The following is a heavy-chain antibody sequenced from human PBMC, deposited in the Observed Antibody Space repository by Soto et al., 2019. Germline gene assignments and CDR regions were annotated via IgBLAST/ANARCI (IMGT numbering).Heavy chain of an antibody. CDR1: GATFTSYD. CDR2: MDPITGDT. V-gene: IGHV1-8*01. Sequence: QVQLVQSGAEVKKPGASVKVSCKASGATFTSYDINWVRQAPGQGLEWMGWMDPITGDTASAQKFQGRVTVTTNTSMSTAYMELNSLRSEDTAVYYCAILRGGSGGFMDVWGKGTTVTVSS. D-gene: IGHD3-10*01. CDR3: AILRGGSGGFMDV. J-gene: IGHJ6*03.